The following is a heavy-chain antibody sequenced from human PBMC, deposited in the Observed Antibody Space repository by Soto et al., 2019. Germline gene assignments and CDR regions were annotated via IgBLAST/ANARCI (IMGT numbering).Heavy chain of an antibody. J-gene: IGHJ6*02. CDR2: IGTSSSYI. CDR1: GFTFSSYT. V-gene: IGHV3-21*01. Sequence: PGVSLRLSCAASGFTFSSYTMNWVRQAPGRALEWASSIGTSSSYIYYADSVKGRFTISRDNAKNSLFLQMNSLRADDTAVYYCGRDYVRDYLYSYYGMHVWGQGTTVTVSS. CDR3: GRDYVRDYLYSYYGMHV. D-gene: IGHD4-17*01.